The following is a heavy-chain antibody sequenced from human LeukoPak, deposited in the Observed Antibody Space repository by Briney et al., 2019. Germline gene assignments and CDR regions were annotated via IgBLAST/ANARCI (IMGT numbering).Heavy chain of an antibody. Sequence: ASVKVSCKASGYTFTSYGISWVRQAPGQGLEWMGWISAYNDNTNYAQKLQGRVTMTTDTSTSTAYMELRSLRSDDTAVYYCARDLRTIAVAGYNWFDPWGQGTLVTVSS. CDR3: ARDLRTIAVAGYNWFDP. CDR2: ISAYNDNT. CDR1: GYTFTSYG. J-gene: IGHJ5*02. V-gene: IGHV1-18*04. D-gene: IGHD6-19*01.